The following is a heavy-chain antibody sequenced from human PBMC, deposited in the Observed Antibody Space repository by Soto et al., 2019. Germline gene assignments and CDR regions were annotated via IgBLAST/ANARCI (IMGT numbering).Heavy chain of an antibody. V-gene: IGHV4-30-2*01. CDR2: IYHSGST. D-gene: IGHD1-26*01. J-gene: IGHJ3*02. Sequence: SETLSLTCAVSGGSISSGGYSWSWIRQPPGKGLEWIGYIYHSGSTYYNPSPKSRVTISVDRSKNQFSLKLSSVTAADTAVYYCARGGRAFDIWGQGTMVTVS. CDR1: GGSISSGGYS. CDR3: ARGGRAFDI.